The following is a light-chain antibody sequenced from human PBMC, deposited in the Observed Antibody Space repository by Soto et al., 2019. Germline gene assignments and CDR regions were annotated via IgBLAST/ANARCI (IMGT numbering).Light chain of an antibody. V-gene: IGLV2-23*01. CDR3: CSSAPESTYV. CDR1: SGYVGTYSL. CDR2: EGH. Sequence: QSALAQPASVSGSPGQSITISCTGASGYVGTYSLVSWYQQHPGKAPKVVIYEGHKRPSGVPDRFSGSTSVNTASLTISGLQTDDEADYYCCSSAPESTYVCGTGTKGTVL. J-gene: IGLJ1*01.